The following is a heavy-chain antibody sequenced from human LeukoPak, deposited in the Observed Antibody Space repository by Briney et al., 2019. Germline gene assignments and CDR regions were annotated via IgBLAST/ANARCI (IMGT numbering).Heavy chain of an antibody. D-gene: IGHD7-27*01. Sequence: GGSLRLSCAASGFTFSTSAMTWVRQAPGKGLEWVSGISGSGATDYADSVKGRFTISRDNSKNTLYLQINSLRAEDTAVYYCAKDLNWGGRWGQGALVTVSS. V-gene: IGHV3-23*01. J-gene: IGHJ4*02. CDR2: ISGSGAT. CDR3: AKDLNWGGR. CDR1: GFTFSTSA.